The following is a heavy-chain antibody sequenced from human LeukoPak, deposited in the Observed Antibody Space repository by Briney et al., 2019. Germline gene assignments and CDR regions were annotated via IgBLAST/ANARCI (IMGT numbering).Heavy chain of an antibody. D-gene: IGHD3-22*01. CDR3: ARETRITMIVVAQEDAFDI. V-gene: IGHV4-39*02. CDR1: GGSISSSSYY. J-gene: IGHJ3*02. CDR2: IYYSGST. Sequence: SETLSLTCTVSGGSISSSSYYWGWIRQPPGKGLEWIGSIYYSGSTYYNPSLKSRVTISVDTSKNQFSLKLSSVTAADTAVYYCARETRITMIVVAQEDAFDIWGQGTMVTVSS.